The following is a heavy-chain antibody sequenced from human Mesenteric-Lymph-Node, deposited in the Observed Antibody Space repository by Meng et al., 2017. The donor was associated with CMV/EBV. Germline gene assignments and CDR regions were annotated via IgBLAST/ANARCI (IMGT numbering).Heavy chain of an antibody. Sequence: GGSLRLSCKGSGYSFIDYWIGWVRQMPGKGLEWMGIIYPGDSDTRYSPSFQGQVTISADKSISTAYLQWSSLKASDTAMYYCARHNRDQLLYYWGQGTLVTVSS. J-gene: IGHJ4*02. CDR2: IYPGDSDT. V-gene: IGHV5-51*01. D-gene: IGHD2-2*01. CDR1: GYSFIDYW. CDR3: ARHNRDQLLYY.